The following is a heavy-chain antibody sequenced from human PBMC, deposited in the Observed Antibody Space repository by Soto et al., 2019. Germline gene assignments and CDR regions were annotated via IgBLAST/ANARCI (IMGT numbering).Heavy chain of an antibody. CDR2: IDWDDDK. CDR1: GFSLSTSGMC. Sequence: SGPTLVNPTQTLTLTCTFSGFSLSTSGMCVSWIRQPPGKALEWLARIDWDDDKYYSTSLKTRLTISKDTSKNQVVLTMTNMDPVDTATYYCARTYTTVTTKIRFEPWGQGTLVTVSS. D-gene: IGHD4-4*01. CDR3: ARTYTTVTTKIRFEP. J-gene: IGHJ5*02. V-gene: IGHV2-70*11.